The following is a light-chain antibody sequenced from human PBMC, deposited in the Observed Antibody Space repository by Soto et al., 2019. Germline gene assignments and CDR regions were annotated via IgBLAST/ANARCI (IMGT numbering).Light chain of an antibody. CDR3: QPYGSSQT. V-gene: IGKV3-20*01. CDR1: QSVSSSY. CDR2: GAS. Sequence: EIVLTQSPGTLSLSPGERATLSCRASQSVSSSYLAWYQQKPGQAPRLLIYGASSRATGIPDRFSGSGSGTHFTLTISRLEPEDFAVYYCQPYGSSQTFGQATKVEI. J-gene: IGKJ1*01.